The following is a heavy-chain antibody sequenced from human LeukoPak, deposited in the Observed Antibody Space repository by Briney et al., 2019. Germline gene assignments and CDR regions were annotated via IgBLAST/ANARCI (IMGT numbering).Heavy chain of an antibody. D-gene: IGHD5-12*01. V-gene: IGHV3-66*01. CDR3: ARVTGYSGYEHFDY. CDR1: EFSVGSNY. CDR2: IYSGGST. Sequence: PGGSLRLSCAASEFSVGSNYMTWVRQAPGKGLEWVSLIYSGGSTYYADSVKGRFTISRDNAKNTLYLQMNSLRAEDTAVYYCARVTGYSGYEHFDYWGQGTLVTVSS. J-gene: IGHJ4*02.